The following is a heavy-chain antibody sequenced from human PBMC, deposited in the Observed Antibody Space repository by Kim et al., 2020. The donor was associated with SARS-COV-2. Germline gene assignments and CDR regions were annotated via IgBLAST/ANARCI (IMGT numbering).Heavy chain of an antibody. CDR3: ARDSRGYWDLYYYYGMDV. V-gene: IGHV4-31*03. CDR1: GGSISSGGYY. CDR2: IYYSGST. Sequence: SETLSLTCTVSGGSISSGGYYWSWIRQHPGKGLEWIGYIYYSGSTYYNPSLKSRVTISVDTSKNQFSLKLSSVTAADTAVYYCARDSRGYWDLYYYYGMDVWGQGTTVTVSS. J-gene: IGHJ6*02. D-gene: IGHD3-22*01.